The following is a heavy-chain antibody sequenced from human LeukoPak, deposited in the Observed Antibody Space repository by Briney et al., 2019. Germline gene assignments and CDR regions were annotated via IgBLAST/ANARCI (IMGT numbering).Heavy chain of an antibody. D-gene: IGHD3-3*01. J-gene: IGHJ4*02. Sequence: PSETLSLTCTVSGDSISSSSNYWAWIRQPPGKGLEWIGSIYYSGGTYYNPSLKSRVTISVDTSKNQFSLKLSSVTAADTAVYYCARLYTIFGVVNYFDYWGQGTLVTVSS. CDR1: GDSISSSSNY. CDR2: IYYSGGT. CDR3: ARLYTIFGVVNYFDY. V-gene: IGHV4-39*01.